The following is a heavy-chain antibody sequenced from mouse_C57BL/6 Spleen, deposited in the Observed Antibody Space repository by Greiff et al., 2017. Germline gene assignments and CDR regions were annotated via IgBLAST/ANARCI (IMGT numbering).Heavy chain of an antibody. Sequence: VKVEESGPGLVQPSQSLSITCTVSGFSLTSYGVHWVRQSPGKGLEWLGVIWRGGSTDYNAAFMSRLSITKDNSKSQVFFKMNSLQADDTAIYYCAKGRYDYDYFDYWGQGTTLTVSS. J-gene: IGHJ2*01. V-gene: IGHV2-5*01. CDR2: IWRGGST. CDR1: GFSLTSYG. D-gene: IGHD2-4*01. CDR3: AKGRYDYDYFDY.